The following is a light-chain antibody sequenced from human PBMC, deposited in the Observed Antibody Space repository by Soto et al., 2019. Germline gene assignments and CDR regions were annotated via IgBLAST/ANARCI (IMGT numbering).Light chain of an antibody. CDR3: NQYGSSSWT. CDR2: GVS. CDR1: QSVSSTY. Sequence: EIVLTQSPGTLSLSPGERATLSCRASQSVSSTYLAWYQQKPGQAPRLIISGVSRRATDIPDRFSGSGSGTDFTLTISRLEPEDFAVYYCNQYGSSSWTFGQGTKVEIK. J-gene: IGKJ1*01. V-gene: IGKV3-20*01.